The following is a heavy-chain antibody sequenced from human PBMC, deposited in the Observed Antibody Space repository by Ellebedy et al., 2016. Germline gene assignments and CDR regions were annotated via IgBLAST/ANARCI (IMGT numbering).Heavy chain of an antibody. Sequence: GGSLRLXXEVSGITFSRAWMNWVRQAPGEGLEWVATLKQDGSEMYYVGSVRGRFSISRDAARRSLYLQMNSLRSEDTAIYYCAISESGLDSGDSWGQGTLVTVSS. V-gene: IGHV3-7*01. CDR3: AISESGLDSGDS. CDR2: LKQDGSEM. CDR1: GITFSRAW. D-gene: IGHD1-26*01. J-gene: IGHJ5*01.